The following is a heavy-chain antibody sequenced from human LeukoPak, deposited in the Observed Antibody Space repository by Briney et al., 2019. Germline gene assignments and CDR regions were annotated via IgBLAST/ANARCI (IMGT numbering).Heavy chain of an antibody. CDR2: INPSGGST. Sequence: ASVKVSCKASGYTFTSYYMHWVRQAPGQGLEWMGIINPSGGSTSYAQKFQGRVTMTEDTSTDTAYMELSSLRSEGTAVYYCATAYDLREYFDYWGQGTLVTVSS. D-gene: IGHD3-3*01. CDR1: GYTFTSYY. J-gene: IGHJ4*02. CDR3: ATAYDLREYFDY. V-gene: IGHV1-46*01.